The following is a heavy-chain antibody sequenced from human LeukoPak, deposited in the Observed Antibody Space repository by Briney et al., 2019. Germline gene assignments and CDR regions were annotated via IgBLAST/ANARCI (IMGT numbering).Heavy chain of an antibody. CDR2: ISGSGGST. D-gene: IGHD3-10*01. V-gene: IGHV3-23*01. CDR3: AKDHTPFGSGSYSTRYYGMDV. CDR1: GFTFSSYA. J-gene: IGHJ6*02. Sequence: GGSLRLSCAASGFTFSSYAMSWVRQAPGKGLEWVSAISGSGGSTYYADSVKGRFTISRDNSKNTLYLQMNSLRAEDTAVYFCAKDHTPFGSGSYSTRYYGMDVWGQGTTVIVSS.